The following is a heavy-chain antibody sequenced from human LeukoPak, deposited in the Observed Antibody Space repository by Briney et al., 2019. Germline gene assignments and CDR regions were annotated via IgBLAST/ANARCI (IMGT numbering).Heavy chain of an antibody. CDR2: INPNSGGT. V-gene: IGHV1-2*02. CDR3: AREPTYSSGWYGPDY. CDR1: GYTFTGYY. D-gene: IGHD6-19*01. J-gene: IGHJ4*02. Sequence: VKVSCKASGYTFTGYYMHWVRQAPGQGLEWMGWINPNSGGTNYAQKFQGRVTMTRDTSISTAYMELSRLRSDDTAVYCCAREPTYSSGWYGPDYWGQGTLVTVSS.